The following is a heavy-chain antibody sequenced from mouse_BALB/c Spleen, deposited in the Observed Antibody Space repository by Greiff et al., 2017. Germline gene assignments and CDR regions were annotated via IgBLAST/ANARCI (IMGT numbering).Heavy chain of an antibody. CDR1: GYTFTSYW. CDR2: IDPSDSET. CDR3: ARSGDMFDY. Sequence: QVQLQQPGAELVKPGAPVKLSCKASGYTFTSYWMNWVKQRPGRGLEWIGRIDPSDSETHYNQKFKDKATLTVDKSSSTAYIQLSSLTSEDSAVYYCARSGDMFDYWGQGTTLTVSS. J-gene: IGHJ2*01. D-gene: IGHD3-3*01. V-gene: IGHV1-69*02.